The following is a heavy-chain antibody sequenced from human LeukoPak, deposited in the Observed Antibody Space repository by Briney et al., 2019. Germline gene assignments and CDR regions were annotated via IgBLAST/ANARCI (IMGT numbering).Heavy chain of an antibody. CDR3: ARAGTDYYDNSGYYYEVFYFDY. V-gene: IGHV3-48*03. J-gene: IGHJ4*02. CDR1: GFSFSNYK. Sequence: PGGSLRLSCATSGFSFSNYKMNWVRQAPGKGLKWVAYISSSGRAVYYADSVRGRFTISRDNAKNSLCLQMNSLRAEDSAVYYCARAGTDYYDNSGYYYEVFYFDYWGQGTLVTFSS. D-gene: IGHD3-22*01. CDR2: ISSSGRAV.